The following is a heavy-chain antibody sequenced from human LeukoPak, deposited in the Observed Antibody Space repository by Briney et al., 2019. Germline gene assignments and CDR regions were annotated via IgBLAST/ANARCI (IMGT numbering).Heavy chain of an antibody. J-gene: IGHJ4*02. Sequence: PGASLRLSCAASGFTFKKYGMSWVRQAPGKGLEWVATINDNGANTHYADSVKGRFTISRDSSTNTLFLQMNSLRANDMARYYCTKGDGGWYPIDSWGQGTLIIVSS. CDR1: GFTFKKYG. V-gene: IGHV3-23*01. D-gene: IGHD6-19*01. CDR3: TKGDGGWYPIDS. CDR2: INDNGANT.